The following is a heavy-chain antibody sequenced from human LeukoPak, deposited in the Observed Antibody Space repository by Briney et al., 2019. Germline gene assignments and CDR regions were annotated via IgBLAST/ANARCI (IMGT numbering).Heavy chain of an antibody. CDR1: GFTLSSYW. CDR2: IKQDGNEK. V-gene: IGHV3-7*01. CDR3: ATLVATTRFDY. D-gene: IGHD5-12*01. J-gene: IGHJ4*02. Sequence: GGSLRLSCAASGFTLSSYWMSWVRQAPGKGLEWVANIKQDGNEKYYVDSVKGRFTISRDNAKNSLYLQMNSLRAEDTAVYYCATLVATTRFDYWGQGTLATVSS.